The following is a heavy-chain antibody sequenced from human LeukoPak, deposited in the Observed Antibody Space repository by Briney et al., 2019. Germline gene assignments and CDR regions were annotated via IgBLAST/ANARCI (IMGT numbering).Heavy chain of an antibody. V-gene: IGHV3-30*02. CDR3: AKSRVVVITTGIDY. CDR2: ILYDGSNK. J-gene: IGHJ4*02. D-gene: IGHD3-22*01. CDR1: GFTFSSFG. Sequence: GGSLRLSCAASGFTFSSFGMHWVRQAPGKGLEWVSFILYDGSNKYYADSVKGRFTISRDNSKNTLYLQMNSLRAEDTAIYYCAKSRVVVITTGIDYWGQGTLVTVSS.